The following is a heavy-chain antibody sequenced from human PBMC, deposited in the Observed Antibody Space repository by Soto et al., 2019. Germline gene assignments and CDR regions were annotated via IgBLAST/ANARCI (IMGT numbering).Heavy chain of an antibody. J-gene: IGHJ6*02. CDR1: GFTFSSYA. Sequence: EVQLLESGGGLVQPGGSLRLSCAASGFTFSSYAMSWVRQAPGKGLEWVSAISGCGGSTYYADSVKGRFTISRDNSKNTLYLQMNSLRAEDTAVYYCAKASYVGDYYYGMDVWGQGTTVTVSS. CDR3: AKASYVGDYYYGMDV. V-gene: IGHV3-23*01. CDR2: ISGCGGST. D-gene: IGHD3-16*01.